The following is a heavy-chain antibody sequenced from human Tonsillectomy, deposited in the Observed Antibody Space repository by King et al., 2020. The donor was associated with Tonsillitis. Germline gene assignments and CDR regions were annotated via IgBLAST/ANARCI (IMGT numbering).Heavy chain of an antibody. V-gene: IGHV4-34*01. Sequence: VQLQQWGAGLLKPSETLSLTCAVYGGSFSGYYWSWIRQPPGKGLEWIGEINHSGSTNYNPSLKSRVTISVDTSKNQFSLKLSSVTAADTAVYYCARDRAAVAGRTPWYFDVWGRGTLVTVSS. CDR3: ARDRAAVAGRTPWYFDV. CDR2: INHSGST. D-gene: IGHD6-19*01. CDR1: GGSFSGYY. J-gene: IGHJ2*01.